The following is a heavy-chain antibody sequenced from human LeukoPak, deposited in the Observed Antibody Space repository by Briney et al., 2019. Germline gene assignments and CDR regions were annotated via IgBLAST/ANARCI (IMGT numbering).Heavy chain of an antibody. V-gene: IGHV1-46*01. Sequence: ASVKVSCTASGYTFTSYYMHWVRQAPGQGLEWMGIINPSGGSTSYAQKFQGRVTMTRDTSTSTVYMELSSLRSEDTAVYYCAREYQRWGLFYWGREPWSPSPQ. D-gene: IGHD2-2*01. J-gene: IGHJ4*02. CDR3: AREYQRWGLFY. CDR1: GYTFTSYY. CDR2: INPSGGST.